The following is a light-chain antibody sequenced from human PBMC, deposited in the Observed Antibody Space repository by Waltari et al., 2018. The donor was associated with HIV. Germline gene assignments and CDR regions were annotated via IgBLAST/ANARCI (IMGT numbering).Light chain of an antibody. V-gene: IGLV2-23*02. J-gene: IGLJ2*01. Sequence: QSALTQPASVSGSPGQSITISCTGTRRDVGVYNLVSWYQQHPGKAPQLMIYEVTKRPSGVSNRFSGSKSGNTASLTISGLQAEDEADYYCCSYAGSNTYVVFGGGTKLTVL. CDR1: RRDVGVYNL. CDR2: EVT. CDR3: CSYAGSNTYVV.